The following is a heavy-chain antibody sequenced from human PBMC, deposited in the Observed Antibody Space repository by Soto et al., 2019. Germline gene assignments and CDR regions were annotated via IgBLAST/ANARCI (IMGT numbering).Heavy chain of an antibody. CDR2: VSPGSGNP. J-gene: IGHJ4*02. D-gene: IGHD2-15*01. V-gene: IGHV3-11*06. Sequence: PXGTLSLTCAFSGFTFGAYYMRSIRQHPGEWLEWLSYVSPGSGNPAYADSVKGRFTISRDNAKSSLYLQMMSLAAEDTAIYYYGWGGSAYLFDSWGQGTMVTVSS. CDR1: GFTFGAYY. CDR3: GWGGSAYLFDS.